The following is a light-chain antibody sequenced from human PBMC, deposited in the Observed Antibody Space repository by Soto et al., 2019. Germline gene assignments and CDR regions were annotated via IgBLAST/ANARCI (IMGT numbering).Light chain of an antibody. V-gene: IGKV3-15*01. J-gene: IGKJ4*01. CDR1: QSVRSD. CDR2: GAS. CDR3: QQYNNWPPLT. Sequence: EIVMTQSPASLSVSPGERATLSCRASQSVRSDVAWYQHKPGQAPRLLIYGASTRPTGIPPRFSGTGCGTHFTLPITSLKSEDSGVYYCQQYNNWPPLTVGGGTKVEIK.